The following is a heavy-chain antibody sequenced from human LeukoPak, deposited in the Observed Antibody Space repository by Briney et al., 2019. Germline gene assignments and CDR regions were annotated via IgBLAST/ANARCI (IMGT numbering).Heavy chain of an antibody. CDR2: ISSSTTI. V-gene: IGHV3-48*01. CDR3: ARGPSTSRFDP. D-gene: IGHD2-2*01. CDR1: GFTFSNYN. J-gene: IGHJ5*02. Sequence: GGSLRLSCAASGFTFSNYNMNWVRLAPGKGLEWVSYISSSTTIYYTDSVKGRFTISRDNAKNSVYLQMNSLRAEDTAVYYCARGPSTSRFDPWGQGTLVTVSS.